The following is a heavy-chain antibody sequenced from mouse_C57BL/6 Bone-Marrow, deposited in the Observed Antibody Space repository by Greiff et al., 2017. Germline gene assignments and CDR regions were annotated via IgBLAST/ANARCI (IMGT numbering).Heavy chain of an antibody. CDR2: IRNKANNHAT. CDR1: GFTFSDAW. Sequence: EVKLMESGGGLVQPGGSMKLSCAASGFTFSDAWMDWVRQSPEKGLEWVAEIRNKANNHATYYAESVKGRFTISRDDSKSSVYLQMNSLRAEDTGIDYCTRRGSLYYYAMDYWGQGTSVTVSS. V-gene: IGHV6-6*01. J-gene: IGHJ4*01. CDR3: TRRGSLYYYAMDY.